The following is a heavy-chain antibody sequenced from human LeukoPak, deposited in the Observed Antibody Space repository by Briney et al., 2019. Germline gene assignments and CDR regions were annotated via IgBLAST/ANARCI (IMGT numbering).Heavy chain of an antibody. D-gene: IGHD2-21*02. Sequence: GGSLRLSCAASGFTFSSYEMNWVRQAPGKGLEWVSYISSSGSTIYYADSVKGRFTISRDNAKNSLYLQMNSLRAEDTAVYYCAIEDSDIVVVTVHGERYFDYWGQGTLVTVSS. CDR3: AIEDSDIVVVTVHGERYFDY. V-gene: IGHV3-48*03. CDR2: ISSSGSTI. CDR1: GFTFSSYE. J-gene: IGHJ4*02.